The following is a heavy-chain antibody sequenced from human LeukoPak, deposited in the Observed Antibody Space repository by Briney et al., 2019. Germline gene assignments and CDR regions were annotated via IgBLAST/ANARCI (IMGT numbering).Heavy chain of an antibody. CDR2: ISYDGSNK. Sequence: GRSLRLSCAASGFTFSSYAMHWVRQAPGKGLEWVAVISYDGSNKYCADSVKGRFTISRDNSKNTLYLQMNSLRAEDTAVYYCAREVDYWGQGTLVTVSS. V-gene: IGHV3-30-3*01. CDR1: GFTFSSYA. J-gene: IGHJ4*02. CDR3: AREVDY.